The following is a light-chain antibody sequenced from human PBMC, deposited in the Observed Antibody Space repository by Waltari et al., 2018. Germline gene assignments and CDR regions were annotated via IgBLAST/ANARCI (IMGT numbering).Light chain of an antibody. CDR1: QSIGSS. CDR2: DAS. Sequence: ETVLTQSPGTLAFSPVERATLSCRASQSIGSSLAWYQHIPGQAPRLLFYDASNRATGIPARFSGSGSGTDFTLTISSLEPEDFAVYYCQQRINWPRTFGQGTKVEIK. V-gene: IGKV3-11*01. CDR3: QQRINWPRT. J-gene: IGKJ1*01.